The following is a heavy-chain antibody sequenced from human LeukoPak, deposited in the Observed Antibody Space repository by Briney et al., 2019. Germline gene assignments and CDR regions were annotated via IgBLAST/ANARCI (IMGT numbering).Heavy chain of an antibody. V-gene: IGHV3-53*01. CDR2: MDSGGRT. CDR1: GFTVSSSY. CDR3: ARDQTISGTTWQHNWLDS. D-gene: IGHD1-7*01. Sequence: PGGSLRLSCAASGFTVSSSYMSWVRQAPGKGLECVSVMDSGGRTYYADSVKGRFTISRDNSKNTLYLQMNSLRAEDTAVYYCARDQTISGTTWQHNWLDSWGQGTLVTVSS. J-gene: IGHJ5*01.